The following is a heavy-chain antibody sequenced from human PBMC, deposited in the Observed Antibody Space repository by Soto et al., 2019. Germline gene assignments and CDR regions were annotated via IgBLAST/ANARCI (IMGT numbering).Heavy chain of an antibody. Sequence: GGSLRLSCAASGFTFSSYSMNWVRQAPGKGLEWVSYISSSSSTIYYADSVKGRFTISRDNAKNSLYLQMNSLRAEDTAVYYCARVGPPSHETDYYGSGSYDLDYWGQGTLVTVSS. CDR2: ISSSSSTI. V-gene: IGHV3-48*01. CDR3: ARVGPPSHETDYYGSGSYDLDY. J-gene: IGHJ4*02. D-gene: IGHD3-10*01. CDR1: GFTFSSYS.